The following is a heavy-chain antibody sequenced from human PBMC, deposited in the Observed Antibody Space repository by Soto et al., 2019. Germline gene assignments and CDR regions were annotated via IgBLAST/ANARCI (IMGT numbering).Heavy chain of an antibody. D-gene: IGHD3-9*01. CDR2: INHSGST. CDR3: ARPPDILTGYFAY. Sequence: SETMSITCAVYGGSFCDYYWSWIRQPPGKGLEWIGEINHSGSTNYNPSLKSRVTISVDTSKNQFSLKLSSVTAADTAVYYCARPPDILTGYFAYWGRGTLVTVSS. CDR1: GGSFCDYY. J-gene: IGHJ4*02. V-gene: IGHV4-34*01.